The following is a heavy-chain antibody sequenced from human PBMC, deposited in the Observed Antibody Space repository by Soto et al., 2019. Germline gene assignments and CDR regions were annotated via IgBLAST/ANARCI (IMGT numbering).Heavy chain of an antibody. J-gene: IGHJ6*02. Sequence: QVQLVESGGGVVQPGRSLRLSCVASGFTFSSYAMHWVRQAPGKGLEWVTIISYDGSTKYYADSVKGRFTISRDNSQNTLYLQMNSLRAEDTAVYFCARDRLRGGMDVWGQGTTVTVSS. CDR2: ISYDGSTK. CDR3: ARDRLRGGMDV. V-gene: IGHV3-30-3*01. CDR1: GFTFSSYA.